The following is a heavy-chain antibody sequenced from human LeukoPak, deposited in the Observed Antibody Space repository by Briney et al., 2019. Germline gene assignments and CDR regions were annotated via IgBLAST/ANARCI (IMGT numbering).Heavy chain of an antibody. D-gene: IGHD3-10*01. V-gene: IGHV7-4-1*02. CDR1: GGTFSSYA. CDR2: INTNTGNP. CDR3: ARGITMVRGDWFDP. Sequence: ASVKVSCKASGGTFSSYAISWVRQAPGQGLEWMGWINTNTGNPTYAQGFTGRFVFSLDTSVSTAYLQISSLKAEDTAVYYCARGITMVRGDWFDPWGQGTLVTVSS. J-gene: IGHJ5*02.